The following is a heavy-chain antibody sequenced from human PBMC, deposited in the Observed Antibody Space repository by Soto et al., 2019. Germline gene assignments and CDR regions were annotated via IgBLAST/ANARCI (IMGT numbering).Heavy chain of an antibody. Sequence: QVQLVQSGAEVRKPGSSVRVSCKASGGSFNSHTISWVRQAPGQGLEWMGGIIPIFGTANHAQKFQGRVTIIADESTSTVYMELSSLRSDYTAIYYCARGWGYDSTDYYYASWGQGPLVIVSS. CDR3: ARGWGYDSTDYYYAS. J-gene: IGHJ5*02. D-gene: IGHD3-22*01. CDR1: GGSFNSHT. V-gene: IGHV1-69*01. CDR2: IIPIFGTA.